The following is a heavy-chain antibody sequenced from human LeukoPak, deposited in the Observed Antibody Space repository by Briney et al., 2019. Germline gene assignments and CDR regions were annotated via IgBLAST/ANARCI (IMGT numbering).Heavy chain of an antibody. J-gene: IGHJ6*02. D-gene: IGHD5-18*01. CDR2: INTNTGNP. CDR1: GYTFTSYA. CDR3: ARSPYSFYPIRYGMDV. Sequence: ASVKVSCKASGYTFTSYAMNWVRQAPGQGLEWMGWINTNTGNPTYAQGFTGRFVFSLDTSVSTAYLQISSLKAEDTAVYYCARSPYSFYPIRYGMDVWGQGTTVTVSS. V-gene: IGHV7-4-1*02.